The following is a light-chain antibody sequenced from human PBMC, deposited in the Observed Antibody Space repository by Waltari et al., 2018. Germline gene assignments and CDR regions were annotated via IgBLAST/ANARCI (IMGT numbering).Light chain of an antibody. Sequence: EIVLTQSPGTLSLSPGDRATLSCRASQSGGRTLAWYQQKPGQAPRLLIYGASSRATDIPDRFSGSGSGTDFSLAINRLEPEDFAVYFCQHYVRLPATFGQGTKVEIK. CDR2: GAS. J-gene: IGKJ1*01. CDR1: QSGGRT. CDR3: QHYVRLPAT. V-gene: IGKV3-20*01.